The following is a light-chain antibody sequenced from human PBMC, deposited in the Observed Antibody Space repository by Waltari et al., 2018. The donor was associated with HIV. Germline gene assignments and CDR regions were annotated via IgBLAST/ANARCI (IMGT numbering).Light chain of an antibody. Sequence: QSALTQSASVSGSPGQSITIPCPGTDPDIGDYNFVSWFQHSPGKHPKLLIYDVKYRPSEVSDRFSGSKSGKTASLTISGLQADDEADYYCSSYTDAGSVVFGGGTKVTVL. CDR1: DPDIGDYNF. CDR3: SSYTDAGSVV. CDR2: DVK. J-gene: IGLJ2*01. V-gene: IGLV2-14*01.